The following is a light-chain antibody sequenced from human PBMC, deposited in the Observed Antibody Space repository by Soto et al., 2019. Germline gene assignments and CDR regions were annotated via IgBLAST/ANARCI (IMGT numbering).Light chain of an antibody. J-gene: IGKJ1*01. Sequence: EIVMTQSPAPLSVSPGERATLSCRASQSVSSNLAWYQQKPGQAPRLLIYGASTRATGIPARFSGSGSGTEFTPTISSLQSEDLAVYYCQQYNNWPPWTFGHGTKVEIK. CDR2: GAS. CDR1: QSVSSN. CDR3: QQYNNWPPWT. V-gene: IGKV3-15*01.